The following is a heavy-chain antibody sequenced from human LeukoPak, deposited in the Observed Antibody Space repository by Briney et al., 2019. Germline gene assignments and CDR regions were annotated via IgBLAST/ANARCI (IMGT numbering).Heavy chain of an antibody. CDR2: ISYDGSNK. CDR3: ARDYYDSSGYYRLGAFDI. D-gene: IGHD3-22*01. J-gene: IGHJ3*02. V-gene: IGHV3-30-3*01. Sequence: GRSLRLSCAASGFTFSSYAMHWVRQAPGKGLEGVAVISYDGSNKYYADSVKGRFTISRDNSKNTLYLQMNSLRAEDTAVYYCARDYYDSSGYYRLGAFDIWGQGTMVTVSS. CDR1: GFTFSSYA.